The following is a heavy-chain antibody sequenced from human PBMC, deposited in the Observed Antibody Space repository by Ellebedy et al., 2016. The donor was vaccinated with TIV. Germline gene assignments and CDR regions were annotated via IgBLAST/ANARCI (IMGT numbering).Heavy chain of an antibody. CDR3: ARERAYGMDV. CDR2: IYYSGST. V-gene: IGHV4-61*01. CDR1: GDSVSSGSYY. Sequence: SETLSLTXTVSGDSVSSGSYYWSWIRQPPGKGLEWIGYIYYSGSTNYNPSLKSRVTISVDTSKNQFSLKLSSVTAADTAVYYCARERAYGMDVWGQGTTVTVSS. J-gene: IGHJ6*02.